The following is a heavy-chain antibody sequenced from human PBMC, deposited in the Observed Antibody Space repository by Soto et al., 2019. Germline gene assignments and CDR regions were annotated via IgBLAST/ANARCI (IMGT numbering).Heavy chain of an antibody. V-gene: IGHV3-23*01. Sequence: GGSLRLSCAASGFTFSNYAMSWVRQAPGKGLEWVSGLSRSGDKTYYTDSVKGRFTISRDNSTNMLYLQMNSLRAEDTAVYYCAKGGGPRGYYGMDVWGQGTSVTVSS. D-gene: IGHD2-15*01. CDR2: LSRSGDKT. J-gene: IGHJ6*02. CDR1: GFTFSNYA. CDR3: AKGGGPRGYYGMDV.